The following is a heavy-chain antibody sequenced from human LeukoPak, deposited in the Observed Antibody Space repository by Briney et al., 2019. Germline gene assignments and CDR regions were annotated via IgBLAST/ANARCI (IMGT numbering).Heavy chain of an antibody. CDR3: AGVSTLGPNAFDI. D-gene: IGHD1-26*01. CDR1: GFTFSSYW. J-gene: IGHJ3*02. Sequence: GGSLRLSCAASGFTFSSYWMSWVRQAPGKGLEWVANIKQDGSEKYYVDSVKGRFTISRDNAKNSLYLQMNSLRAEDTAVYYCAGVSTLGPNAFDIWGQGTMVTVSS. V-gene: IGHV3-7*01. CDR2: IKQDGSEK.